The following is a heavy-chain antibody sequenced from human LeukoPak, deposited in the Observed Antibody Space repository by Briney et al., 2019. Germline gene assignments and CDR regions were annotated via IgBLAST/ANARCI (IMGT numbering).Heavy chain of an antibody. Sequence: SETLSLACSVSGGSISSNNHHWDWIRQPPGNGLEWIGSMHHSGAIYYNPSLQSRLTLSVDMSKNQFSLNLNSVTAADTAVYYCARRDNSFDPWGPGTMVTVSS. J-gene: IGHJ5*02. CDR1: GGSISSNNHH. CDR3: ARRDNSFDP. CDR2: MHHSGAI. V-gene: IGHV4-39*01.